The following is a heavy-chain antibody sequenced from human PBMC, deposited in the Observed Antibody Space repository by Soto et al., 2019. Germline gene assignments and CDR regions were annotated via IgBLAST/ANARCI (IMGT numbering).Heavy chain of an antibody. V-gene: IGHV3-30-3*01. CDR3: ARPLAVAGTWPDY. Sequence: GGSLRLSCAASGFTFSSYAMHWVRQAPGKGLEWVAVISYDGSNKYYADSVKGRFTISRDNSKNTLYLQMNSLRAEDTAVYYCARPLAVAGTWPDYWGQGTLVTVSS. CDR2: ISYDGSNK. D-gene: IGHD6-19*01. J-gene: IGHJ4*02. CDR1: GFTFSSYA.